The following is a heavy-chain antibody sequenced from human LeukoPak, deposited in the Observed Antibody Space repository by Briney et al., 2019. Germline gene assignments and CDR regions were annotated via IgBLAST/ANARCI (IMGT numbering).Heavy chain of an antibody. D-gene: IGHD3-16*02. V-gene: IGHV4-39*01. Sequence: SETLSLTCTVSGGSISSSSYYWGWIRQPPGKGLEWIGSIYYSGSIYYNPSLKSRVTISVDTSKNQFSLKLSSVTAADTAVYYCARVGYYDYVWGSYRWDYYYYYYMDVWGKGTTVTVSS. CDR3: ARVGYYDYVWGSYRWDYYYYYYMDV. J-gene: IGHJ6*03. CDR1: GGSISSSSYY. CDR2: IYYSGSI.